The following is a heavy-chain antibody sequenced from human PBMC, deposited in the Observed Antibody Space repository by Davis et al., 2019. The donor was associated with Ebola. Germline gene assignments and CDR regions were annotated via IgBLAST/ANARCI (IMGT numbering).Heavy chain of an antibody. CDR3: TTLSTMTTMYFDL. D-gene: IGHD4-17*01. J-gene: IGHJ2*01. Sequence: LSLTCAASGFTLNNAWMSWVRQAPGKGLEWVGLIKSKSDGGTTDYAAPVKGRFAMSRDDSKNTLYLQMNSLKIDDTAVYYCTTLSTMTTMYFDLWGRGTLVTVSS. CDR2: IKSKSDGGTT. CDR1: GFTLNNAW. V-gene: IGHV3-15*01.